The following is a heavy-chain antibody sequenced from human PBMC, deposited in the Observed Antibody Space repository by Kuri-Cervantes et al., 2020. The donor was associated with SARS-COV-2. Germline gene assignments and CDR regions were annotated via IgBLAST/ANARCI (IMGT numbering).Heavy chain of an antibody. Sequence: GESLKISCAASGFTFSSYSMNWVRQAPGKGLEWVSSISSSSSYIYYADSVKGRFTISRDNAKNSLYLQMNSLRAEDTAVHHCARAASAYGSGGFDYWGQGALVTVSS. CDR3: ARAASAYGSGGFDY. V-gene: IGHV3-21*01. CDR1: GFTFSSYS. CDR2: ISSSSSYI. J-gene: IGHJ4*02. D-gene: IGHD4-17*01.